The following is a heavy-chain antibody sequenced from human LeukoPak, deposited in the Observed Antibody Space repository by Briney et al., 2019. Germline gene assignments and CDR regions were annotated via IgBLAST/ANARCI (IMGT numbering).Heavy chain of an antibody. V-gene: IGHV3-23*01. Sequence: GGSLRLSCAASGFTFSSYAMSWVRQAPGKGLEWVSAISGSGGSTYYADSVKGRFTISRDNSKTTLYLQMNSLTTEDTAGYYCATGGSYNQTGAVDYWGQGTLVTVSS. CDR1: GFTFSSYA. CDR2: ISGSGGST. D-gene: IGHD1-26*01. J-gene: IGHJ4*02. CDR3: ATGGSYNQTGAVDY.